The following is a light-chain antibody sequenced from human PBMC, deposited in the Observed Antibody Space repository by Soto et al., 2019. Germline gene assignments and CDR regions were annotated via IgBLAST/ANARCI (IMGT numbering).Light chain of an antibody. Sequence: QLVLTQSPSASASLGASVKLTCTLSSGHSSYAIAWHQQQPEQGPRYLMKLHSNGSHSNGDGIPDRFSGSSSGAERYLTISSLQSEDEADYYCQTGGTGYAVFGGGTQLTVL. J-gene: IGLJ7*01. CDR3: QTGGTGYAV. CDR1: SGHSSYA. V-gene: IGLV4-69*01. CDR2: LHSNGSH.